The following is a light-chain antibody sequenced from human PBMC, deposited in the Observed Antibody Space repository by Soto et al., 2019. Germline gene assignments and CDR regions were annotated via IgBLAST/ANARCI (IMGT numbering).Light chain of an antibody. J-gene: IGLJ1*01. CDR3: TSYTSSSPLV. V-gene: IGLV2-14*01. Sequence: QSALTQPASVSGSPGQSITISCTGTSSDVGGCNFVSWYQHHPGKAPKLMIYEVVNRPSGVSNRFSGSKSGNTASLTISGLQAEDEADYYCTSYTSSSPLVFGTGTKLTVL. CDR2: EVV. CDR1: SSDVGGCNF.